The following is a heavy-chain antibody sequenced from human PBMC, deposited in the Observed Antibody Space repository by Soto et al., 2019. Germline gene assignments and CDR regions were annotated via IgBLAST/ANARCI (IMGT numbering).Heavy chain of an antibody. CDR2: INPSGGST. V-gene: IGHV1-46*01. CDR1: GYTFTSYY. Sequence: EASVKVSCKASGYTFTSYYMHWVRQAPGQGLEWMGIINPSGGSTSYAQKFQGRVTMTRDTSTSTVYMELSSLRSEDTAVYYCARFPKALCSSTSCYRPPYNWFDPWGQGTL. D-gene: IGHD2-2*02. J-gene: IGHJ5*02. CDR3: ARFPKALCSSTSCYRPPYNWFDP.